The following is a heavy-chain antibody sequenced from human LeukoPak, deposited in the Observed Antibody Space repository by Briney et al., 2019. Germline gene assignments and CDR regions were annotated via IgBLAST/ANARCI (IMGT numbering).Heavy chain of an antibody. J-gene: IGHJ3*02. CDR2: TYYSGST. CDR1: GDSVSTTIYY. Sequence: SETLSLTCTVSGDSVSTTIYYWGWIRQPPGRGLECIGSTYYSGSTYYNPSLKSRATILVDTSRNQFSLKLSSVTAADTAVYYCARIYPIIGYCSSTSCPASFDIWGQGTMVTVSS. CDR3: ARIYPIIGYCSSTSCPASFDI. D-gene: IGHD2-2*01. V-gene: IGHV4-39*07.